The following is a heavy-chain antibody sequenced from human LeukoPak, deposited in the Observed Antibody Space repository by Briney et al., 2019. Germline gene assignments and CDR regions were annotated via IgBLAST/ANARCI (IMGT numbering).Heavy chain of an antibody. Sequence: GGSLRLSCAASGFTFDDYAMHWVRQAPGKGLEWVSGISWNSGSIGYADSVKGRFTISRDNAKNSLYLQMNSLRAEDTALYYCAKAPPGGAFDIWGQGTMVTVSS. CDR3: AKAPPGGAFDI. CDR2: ISWNSGSI. V-gene: IGHV3-9*01. CDR1: GFTFDDYA. D-gene: IGHD3-16*01. J-gene: IGHJ3*02.